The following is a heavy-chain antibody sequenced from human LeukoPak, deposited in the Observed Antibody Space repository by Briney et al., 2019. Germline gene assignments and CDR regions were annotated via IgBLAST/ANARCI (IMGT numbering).Heavy chain of an antibody. J-gene: IGHJ5*02. CDR1: GYSISINYY. CDR3: AREARTIAAAGTGWFDP. D-gene: IGHD6-13*01. V-gene: IGHV4-38-2*02. CDR2: IYYSGST. Sequence: SETLSLTCTVSGYSISINYYWGWIRQPPGKGLEWIGSIYYSGSTYYNPSLKSRVTISVDTSKNQFSLKLSSVTAADTAVYYCAREARTIAAAGTGWFDPWGQGTLVTVSS.